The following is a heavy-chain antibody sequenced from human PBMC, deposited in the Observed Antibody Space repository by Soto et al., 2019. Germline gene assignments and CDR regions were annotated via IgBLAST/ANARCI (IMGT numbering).Heavy chain of an antibody. CDR3: ARGTRVAGPHYFDY. J-gene: IGHJ4*02. D-gene: IGHD6-19*01. CDR2: IIPIFGTA. Sequence: QVQLVQSGAEVKKPGSSVKVSCKASGGTFSSYAISWVRQAPGQGLEWMGGIIPIFGTANYAQKFQGRVTITADESTSTDYMELSSLRSEDTAVYYCARGTRVAGPHYFDYWGQGTLVTVSS. V-gene: IGHV1-69*01. CDR1: GGTFSSYA.